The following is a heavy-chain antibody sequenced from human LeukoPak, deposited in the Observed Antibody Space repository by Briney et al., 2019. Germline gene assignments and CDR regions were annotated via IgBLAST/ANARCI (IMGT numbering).Heavy chain of an antibody. Sequence: PGGSLRLSCAASGFTFSSYAMSWVSQAPGKRLEWVSAISGSGGSTYYADSVKGRFTISRDNSKNTLYLQMNSLRAEDTAVYYCAKFLPTHIVVANYYFDYWGQGTLVTVSS. V-gene: IGHV3-23*01. J-gene: IGHJ4*02. CDR3: AKFLPTHIVVANYYFDY. CDR1: GFTFSSYA. D-gene: IGHD2-21*01. CDR2: ISGSGGST.